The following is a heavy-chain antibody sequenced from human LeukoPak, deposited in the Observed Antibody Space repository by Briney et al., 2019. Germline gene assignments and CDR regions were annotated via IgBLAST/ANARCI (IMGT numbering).Heavy chain of an antibody. D-gene: IGHD6-13*01. Sequence: SETLSLTCTVSGFSISSGYYWGWIRQSPGKGLEWIGSIYHSGSTSYNPSLKSRVTISVDTSKNQFSLKLSSVTAADTAVYYCARGVFSDCWGQGTLVTVSS. CDR3: ARGVFSDC. CDR1: GFSISSGYY. CDR2: IYHSGST. J-gene: IGHJ4*02. V-gene: IGHV4-38-2*02.